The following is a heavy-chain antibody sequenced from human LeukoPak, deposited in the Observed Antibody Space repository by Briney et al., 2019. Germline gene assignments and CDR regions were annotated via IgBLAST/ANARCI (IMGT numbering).Heavy chain of an antibody. Sequence: PGRSLRLSCAASGFTFSSYGMHWVRQAPGKGLECVAVIWYDGSNKYYADSVKGRFTISRDNSKNTLYLQMNSLRAEDTAVYYCAKDKGGGSWPDAFDIWGQGTMVTVSS. CDR1: GFTFSSYG. D-gene: IGHD2-15*01. V-gene: IGHV3-33*06. CDR2: IWYDGSNK. CDR3: AKDKGGGSWPDAFDI. J-gene: IGHJ3*02.